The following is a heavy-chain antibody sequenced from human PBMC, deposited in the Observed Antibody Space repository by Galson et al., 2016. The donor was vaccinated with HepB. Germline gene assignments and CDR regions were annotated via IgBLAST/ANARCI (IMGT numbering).Heavy chain of an antibody. CDR1: GFTFSSYS. D-gene: IGHD3-9*01. CDR2: LSTSSSTI. Sequence: SLRLSCAASGFTFSSYSMNWVRQAPGKGLEWVSFLSTSSSTIYYSDSVKGRFTVSRDNGKNSLYLQMNSLRDEDTAVYYCARGLLYFDWYQLEGYGMDVRGQGTTVTVSS. V-gene: IGHV3-48*02. CDR3: ARGLLYFDWYQLEGYGMDV. J-gene: IGHJ6*02.